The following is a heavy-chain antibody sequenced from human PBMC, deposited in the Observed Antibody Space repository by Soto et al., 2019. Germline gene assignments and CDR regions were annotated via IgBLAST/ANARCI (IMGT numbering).Heavy chain of an antibody. D-gene: IGHD2-8*01. CDR3: AKHVLIFYYYYLMDV. V-gene: IGHV3-23*01. CDR1: GFTFSSYA. CDR2: ISGSGGST. Sequence: EVQLLESGGGLVQPGGSLRLSCAASGFTFSSYAMSWVRQAPGKGLEWVSAISGSGGSTYYADSVKGRFTISRDNSKNTLYLQMNSLRVQDQAVDYCAKHVLIFYYYYLMDVWGKGTTVNVSS. J-gene: IGHJ6*03.